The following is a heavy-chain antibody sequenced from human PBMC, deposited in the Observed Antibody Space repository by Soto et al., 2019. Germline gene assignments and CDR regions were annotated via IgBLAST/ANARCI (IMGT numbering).Heavy chain of an antibody. CDR2: VWYDGSSK. CDR3: ARDKLAGDYDRNSYYYYGMDV. CDR1: RFTFSNYG. Sequence: QVQLVESGGGVVQPGTSLRLSCAASRFTFSNYGMHWVRQAPGKGLEWVAVVWYDGSSKYYADSVKGRFTISRDNSKNTLYLQMNSLRVEDTAVYYCARDKLAGDYDRNSYYYYGMDVWGQGTTVTVSS. D-gene: IGHD4-17*01. J-gene: IGHJ6*02. V-gene: IGHV3-33*01.